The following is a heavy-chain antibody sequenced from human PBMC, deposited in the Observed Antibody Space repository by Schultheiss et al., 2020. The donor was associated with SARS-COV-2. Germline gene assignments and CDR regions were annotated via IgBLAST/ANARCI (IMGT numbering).Heavy chain of an antibody. J-gene: IGHJ4*02. D-gene: IGHD6-13*01. V-gene: IGHV3-66*01. Sequence: GESLKISCAASGFTFSSYAMHWVRQAPGKGLEWVSVIYSGGSTYYADSVKGRFTISRDNSKNTLYLQMNSLRAEDTAVYYCARDRGAAGSDWGQGTLVTVSS. CDR2: IYSGGST. CDR3: ARDRGAAGSD. CDR1: GFTFSSYA.